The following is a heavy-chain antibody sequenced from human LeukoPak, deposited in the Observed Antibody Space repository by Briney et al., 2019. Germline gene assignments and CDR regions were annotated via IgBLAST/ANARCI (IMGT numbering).Heavy chain of an antibody. D-gene: IGHD3-3*01. CDR3: QRITIFGVVMDFDY. CDR2: ISLNNGNT. V-gene: IGHV1-18*04. Sequence: ASVKVSCKTSGYAFNFYGLNWGRQAPGQGLEWMGFISLNNGNTHYEQRFQGRVTMAADTSTNTASLEVKSLRSDDTAVYYCQRITIFGVVMDFDYWGQGTLVTVSS. CDR1: GYAFNFYG. J-gene: IGHJ4*02.